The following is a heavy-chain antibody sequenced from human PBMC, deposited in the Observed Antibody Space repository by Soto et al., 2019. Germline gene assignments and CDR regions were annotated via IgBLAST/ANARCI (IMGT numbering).Heavy chain of an antibody. V-gene: IGHV4-30-2*01. CDR3: ASTQYVGNSSCAFDI. D-gene: IGHD3-16*01. J-gene: IGHJ3*02. CDR1: GGSISSGGYS. Sequence: QLQLQESGSGLVKPSQTLSLTCAVSGGSISSGGYSWSWIRQPPGKGLEWIGYIYHSGSTYYNPSLKSRVTISVDRSKNQFSLKLSSVTAADTSVYYCASTQYVGNSSCAFDIWGQGTIVTVSS. CDR2: IYHSGST.